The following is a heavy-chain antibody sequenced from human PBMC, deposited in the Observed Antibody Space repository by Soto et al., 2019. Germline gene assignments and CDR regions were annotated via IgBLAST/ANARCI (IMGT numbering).Heavy chain of an antibody. D-gene: IGHD3-10*01. J-gene: IGHJ4*02. CDR1: GGSISSYY. CDR2: IYYSGST. V-gene: IGHV4-59*08. Sequence: PSETLSLTCTVSGGSISSYYWSWIRQPPGKGLEWIAYIYYSGSTEYNPSLKSRVTISVDTSKNQFSLKLSSVTAADTAVYYCARNYGPGYTFDYWGQGTLVTSPQ. CDR3: ARNYGPGYTFDY.